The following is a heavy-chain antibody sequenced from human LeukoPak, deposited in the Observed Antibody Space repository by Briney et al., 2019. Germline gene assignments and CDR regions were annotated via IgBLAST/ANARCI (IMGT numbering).Heavy chain of an antibody. D-gene: IGHD1-1*01. CDR3: ARGLRETGFDS. CDR1: GFTFSSYW. Sequence: GGSLRLSCAASGFTFSSYWMSWVRQAPGKGLEWVSSISTSSHRIFDADSVKGRFTISRDNAKNALYLQMNSLRAEDTAVYYCARGLRETGFDSWGQGTLVTVSS. CDR2: ISTSSHRI. J-gene: IGHJ4*02. V-gene: IGHV3-21*01.